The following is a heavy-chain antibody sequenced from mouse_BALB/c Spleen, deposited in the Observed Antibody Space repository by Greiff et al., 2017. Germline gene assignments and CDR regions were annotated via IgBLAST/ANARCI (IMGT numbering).Heavy chain of an antibody. Sequence: EVQRVESGGDLVKPGGSLKLSCAASGFTFSSYGMSWVRQTPDKRLEWVATISSGGSYTYYPDSVKGRFTISRDNAKNTLYLQMSSLKSEDTAMYYCARHVYDGYPYAMDYWGQGTSVTVSS. V-gene: IGHV5-6*01. D-gene: IGHD2-3*01. CDR1: GFTFSSYG. CDR2: ISSGGSYT. CDR3: ARHVYDGYPYAMDY. J-gene: IGHJ4*01.